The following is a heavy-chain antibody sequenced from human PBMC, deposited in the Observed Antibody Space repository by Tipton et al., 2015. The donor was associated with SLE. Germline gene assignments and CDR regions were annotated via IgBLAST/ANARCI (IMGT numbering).Heavy chain of an antibody. CDR3: ARGSAAAVGGAFDI. CDR1: DGSISSHY. CDR2: IYYSGST. V-gene: IGHV4-59*11. J-gene: IGHJ3*02. Sequence: TLSLTCTVSDGSISSHYWSWIRQPPGKGLEWIGYIYYSGSTNYNPSLKSRVTISVDTSKNQFSLKLSSVTAADTAVYYCARGSAAAVGGAFDIWGQGTMVTVPS. D-gene: IGHD6-13*01.